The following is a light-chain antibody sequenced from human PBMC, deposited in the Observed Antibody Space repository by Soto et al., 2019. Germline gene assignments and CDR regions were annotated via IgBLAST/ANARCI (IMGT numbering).Light chain of an antibody. CDR3: QQYFSSQT. Sequence: EIVLTQSPGTLSLSPGERATLSCRASQSVSSSYLAWYQQKPGQAPRLLIYGASSRATDIPDRFSGSGSGTDFTLTISRLDPEDLSVYYCQQYFSSQTFGQGTKVEIK. CDR1: QSVSSSY. J-gene: IGKJ1*01. V-gene: IGKV3-20*01. CDR2: GAS.